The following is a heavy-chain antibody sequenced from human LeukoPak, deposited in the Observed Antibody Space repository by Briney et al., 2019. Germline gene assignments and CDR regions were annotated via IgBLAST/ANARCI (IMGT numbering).Heavy chain of an antibody. CDR2: INPSGGGT. Sequence: ASVKVSCKASGYTFTSYYMHWVRQAPGQGLEWMGIINPSGGGTSYAQKFQGRVTMTRDTSTSTVYMELSSLRSEDTAVYYCARAYGSAIYTLLFFDYWGQGTLVTVSS. CDR1: GYTFTSYY. D-gene: IGHD3-10*01. J-gene: IGHJ4*02. V-gene: IGHV1-46*01. CDR3: ARAYGSAIYTLLFFDY.